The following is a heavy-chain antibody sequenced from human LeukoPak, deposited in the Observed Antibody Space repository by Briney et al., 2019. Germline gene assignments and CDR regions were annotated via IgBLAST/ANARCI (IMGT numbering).Heavy chain of an antibody. V-gene: IGHV1-69*05. CDR3: ARADCSSTSCYSRSHWFDP. D-gene: IGHD2-2*01. J-gene: IGHJ5*02. CDR1: GGTFSSYA. Sequence: GASVKVSCKASGGTFSSYAISWVRQAPGQGLEWMGGIIPIFGTANYAQKFQGRVTITTDESTSTAYMELSSLRSEDTAVYYCARADCSSTSCYSRSHWFDPWGQGTLVTVSS. CDR2: IIPIFGTA.